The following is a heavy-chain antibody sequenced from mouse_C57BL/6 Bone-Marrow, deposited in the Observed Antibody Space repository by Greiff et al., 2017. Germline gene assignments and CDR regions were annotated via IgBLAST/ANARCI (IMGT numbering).Heavy chain of an antibody. Sequence: QVQLQQPGAELVRPGTSVKVSCKASGYAFTNYLIEWVKQRPGQGLEWIGVINPGSGGTNYNEKFKGKATLTADKSSSTAYMQLSSLTSEDSAVYFGARSKNWDSWFAYWGQGTLVTVSA. CDR2: INPGSGGT. CDR1: GYAFTNYL. D-gene: IGHD4-1*01. CDR3: ARSKNWDSWFAY. J-gene: IGHJ3*01. V-gene: IGHV1-54*01.